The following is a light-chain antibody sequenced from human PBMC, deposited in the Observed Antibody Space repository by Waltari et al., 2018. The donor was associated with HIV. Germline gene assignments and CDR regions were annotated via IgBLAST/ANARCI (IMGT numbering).Light chain of an antibody. Sequence: DIQMTQSPSTLSASLGDRVTISCRASQSIRSWLAWYQQKPGKAPNLLIYKASSLESGVPSRFSGSGSGTEFTLTISSLQPDDFATYYCQQYDNYSYTFGQGTKLEIK. CDR2: KAS. CDR1: QSIRSW. V-gene: IGKV1-5*03. J-gene: IGKJ2*01. CDR3: QQYDNYSYT.